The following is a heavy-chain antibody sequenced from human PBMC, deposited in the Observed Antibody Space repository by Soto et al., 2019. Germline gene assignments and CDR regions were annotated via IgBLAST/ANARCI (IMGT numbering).Heavy chain of an antibody. CDR3: ARDLYGSGSHDY. V-gene: IGHV4-30-4*01. D-gene: IGHD3-10*01. CDR1: GGSISSGVYY. CDR2: IYYSGST. J-gene: IGHJ4*02. Sequence: SETLSLTCTVSGGSISSGVYYWSWIRQPPGKGLEWIGYIYYSGSTYYNPSLKSRVTISVDTSKNQFSLKLSSVTAADTAVYYCARDLYGSGSHDYWGQGTLVTVSS.